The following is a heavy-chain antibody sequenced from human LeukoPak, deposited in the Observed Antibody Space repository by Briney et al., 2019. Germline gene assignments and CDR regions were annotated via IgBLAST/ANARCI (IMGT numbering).Heavy chain of an antibody. V-gene: IGHV1-8*01. CDR2: MNPNSGNT. D-gene: IGHD3-10*01. CDR3: ARKNYGPGGFDP. J-gene: IGHJ5*02. CDR1: GYTFTSYD. Sequence: GASVKVSCKASGYTFTSYDINWVRQATGQGLERMGWMNPNSGNTGYAQKFQGRVTMTRNTSISTAYMEPSSLRSEDTAVYYCARKNYGPGGFDPWGQGTLVTVSS.